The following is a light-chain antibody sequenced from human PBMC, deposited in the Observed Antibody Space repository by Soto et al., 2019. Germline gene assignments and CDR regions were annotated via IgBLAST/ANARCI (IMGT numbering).Light chain of an antibody. J-gene: IGKJ2*01. CDR1: QSISSS. CDR2: DAS. CDR3: QQYSLYYT. V-gene: IGKV1-5*01. Sequence: DIQMTQSPSTLSASVGDRVTITCRASQSISSSLAWYQRKPGKAPEFLIYDASSLKSGVPSRFSGSGSGTEFTLTISSLQPDDFATYYCQQYSLYYTFGQGTKLEIK.